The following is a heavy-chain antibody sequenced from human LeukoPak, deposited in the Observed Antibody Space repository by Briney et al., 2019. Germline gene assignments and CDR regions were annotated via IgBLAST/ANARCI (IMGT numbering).Heavy chain of an antibody. Sequence: ASVKVSCKVSGYTLTDLSMSWVRQAPGRGLEWMGGFDPEDGERIYAQKFRGRVTFTRNTSINTAYMEVRSLRHEDTAMYYCARAVRIVGSNPLLGPFEYYFDYWGQGTLVTVSS. CDR1: GYTLTDLS. V-gene: IGHV1-24*01. CDR3: ARAVRIVGSNPLLGPFEYYFDY. CDR2: FDPEDGER. J-gene: IGHJ4*02. D-gene: IGHD1-26*01.